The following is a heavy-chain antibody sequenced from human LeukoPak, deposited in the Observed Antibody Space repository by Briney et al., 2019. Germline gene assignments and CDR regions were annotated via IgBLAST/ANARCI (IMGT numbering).Heavy chain of an antibody. CDR3: AGDGPRGYSSSSVH. V-gene: IGHV3-21*01. J-gene: IGHJ4*02. Sequence: GGSLRLSCAASGFTFSSYSMNWVRQAPGKGLEWVSSISSSSSYIYYADSVKGRFTISRDNAKNSLYLQMNSLRAEDTAVYYCAGDGPRGYSSSSVHWGQGTLVTVSS. CDR2: ISSSSSYI. CDR1: GFTFSSYS. D-gene: IGHD6-13*01.